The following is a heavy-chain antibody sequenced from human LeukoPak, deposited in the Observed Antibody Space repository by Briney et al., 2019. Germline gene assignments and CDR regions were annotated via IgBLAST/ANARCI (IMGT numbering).Heavy chain of an antibody. V-gene: IGHV4-30-4*02. CDR3: ASPLKIGTWWWNEY. CDR2: IYYSGST. D-gene: IGHD2-21*01. CDR1: GGSISSGDYN. Sequence: SETLSLTCSVSGGSISSGDYNWSWIRQPPGKGLEWIGFIYYSGSTYYNPSLKSRVTISVDTSKNQFSLKLSSVTAADTAVYYCASPLKIGTWWWNEYWGQGTLVTVSS. J-gene: IGHJ4*02.